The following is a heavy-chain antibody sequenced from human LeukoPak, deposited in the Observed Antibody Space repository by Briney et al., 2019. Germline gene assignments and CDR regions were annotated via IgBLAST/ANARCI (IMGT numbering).Heavy chain of an antibody. CDR3: ARLQLRHCSRTSCANEFDY. V-gene: IGHV4-59*01. Sequence: SETLSLTCTVSGGSITNYYWSWIRQPPGKGLEWIGFSYYNGNTNYNPSLKSRVIISVDKSKNQFSLKLTSVTAADTAVYYCARLQLRHCSRTSCANEFDYWGQGTLVTVSS. J-gene: IGHJ4*02. CDR2: SYYNGNT. D-gene: IGHD2-2*01. CDR1: GGSITNYY.